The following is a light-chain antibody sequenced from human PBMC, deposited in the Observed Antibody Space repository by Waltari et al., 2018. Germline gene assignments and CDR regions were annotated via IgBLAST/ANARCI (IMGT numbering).Light chain of an antibody. CDR3: QSFDNMLSGGVV. Sequence: QSVLTQPPSVSGTPGQRVTISCSGSTSNIGAGHDVHWYQHLPGTAPNPLIYGKNNRPSGVPDGFSGSKSGTSASLAITGLQADDEADYFCQSFDNMLSGGVVFGGGTKLAVL. J-gene: IGLJ2*01. CDR2: GKN. V-gene: IGLV1-40*01. CDR1: TSNIGAGHD.